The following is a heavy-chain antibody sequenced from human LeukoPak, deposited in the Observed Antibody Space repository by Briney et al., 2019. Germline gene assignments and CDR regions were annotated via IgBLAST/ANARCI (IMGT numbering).Heavy chain of an antibody. CDR1: GFTFSDYY. CDR3: ARRSNGTSSNYGLDV. V-gene: IGHV3-11*01. D-gene: IGHD1-1*01. Sequence: PGGSLRLSCAASGFTFSDYYMSWIRQAPGEGLEWISYITNGDTSLYYADSVKGRFTISRDNTRNSLYLQMISLRAEDTAVYYCARRSNGTSSNYGLDVWGQGTTVTVSS. CDR2: ITNGDTSL. J-gene: IGHJ6*02.